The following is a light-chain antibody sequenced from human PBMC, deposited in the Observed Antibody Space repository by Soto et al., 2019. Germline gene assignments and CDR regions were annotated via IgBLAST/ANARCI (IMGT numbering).Light chain of an antibody. Sequence: EIVSTQSPGTLSLSPGERATLSCRASQSVRYLAWYQQKPGQAPRLLMYGASRRATGIPDRFSGSGAGTDFTLTINRLEPEDFAMYHCQQYGSSPITFGQGTRLEIK. V-gene: IGKV3-20*01. CDR1: QSVRY. CDR3: QQYGSSPIT. CDR2: GAS. J-gene: IGKJ5*01.